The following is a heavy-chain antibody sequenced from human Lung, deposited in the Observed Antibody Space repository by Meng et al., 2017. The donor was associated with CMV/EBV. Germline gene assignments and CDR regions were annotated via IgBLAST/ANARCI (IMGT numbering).Heavy chain of an antibody. D-gene: IGHD2-2*02. V-gene: IGHV3-21*01. CDR2: MSSSSSYI. J-gene: IGHJ4*02. CDR3: ARAPYCSSTSCYKRGGDYFDY. CDR1: GFTFSSYS. Sequence: GESLKISCAASGFTFSSYSMNWVRQAPGKGLEWVSSMSSSSSYIYYADSVKGRFTISRGNAKNSLYLQMNSLRAEDTAVYYCARAPYCSSTSCYKRGGDYFDYWGQGTLVTVSS.